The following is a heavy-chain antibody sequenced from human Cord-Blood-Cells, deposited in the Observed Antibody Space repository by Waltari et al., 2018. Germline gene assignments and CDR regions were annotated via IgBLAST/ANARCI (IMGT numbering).Heavy chain of an antibody. CDR1: GYSVTSYW. V-gene: IGHV5-51*01. Sequence: EVQLVQSGAEVKKPGESLKISCKGYGYSVTSYWIGRVRQMPGKGLEWMGIIYPGDSDTRYSPSFQGQVTISADKSISTAYLQWSSLKASDTSMYYCAISVPDSSSYDYWGQVTLVTVSS. CDR3: AISVPDSSSYDY. J-gene: IGHJ4*02. D-gene: IGHD6-6*01. CDR2: IYPGDSDT.